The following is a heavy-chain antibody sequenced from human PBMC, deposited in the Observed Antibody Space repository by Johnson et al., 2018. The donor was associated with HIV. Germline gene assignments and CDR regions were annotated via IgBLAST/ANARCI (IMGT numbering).Heavy chain of an antibody. CDR1: GFTFSSYG. D-gene: IGHD6-19*01. J-gene: IGHJ3*02. V-gene: IGHV3-30*18. CDR2: ISFDAINK. CDR3: AKEPWQSSVSLIGVFVFDI. Sequence: QVQLVESGGGVVQPGRSLRLSCAASGFTFSSYGMHSVRQAPGKGLEWVAVISFDAINKYYADSVKGRFTISRDNSENTLYLQMDSLRAEDTAVYYCAKEPWQSSVSLIGVFVFDIRGQGTMVTVSS.